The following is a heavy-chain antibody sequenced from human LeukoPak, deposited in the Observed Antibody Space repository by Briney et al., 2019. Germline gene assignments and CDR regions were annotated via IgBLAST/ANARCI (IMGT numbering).Heavy chain of an antibody. D-gene: IGHD5-24*01. Sequence: GGSLRLSCAASGFTFSDYYMSWIRQAPGKGLEWVSYISSSGSTIYYADSVKGRFTISRDNAKNSLYLQMNSLRAEDTAVYHCARDLGEMATTPFDYWGQGTLVTVSS. J-gene: IGHJ4*02. V-gene: IGHV3-11*01. CDR3: ARDLGEMATTPFDY. CDR1: GFTFSDYY. CDR2: ISSSGSTI.